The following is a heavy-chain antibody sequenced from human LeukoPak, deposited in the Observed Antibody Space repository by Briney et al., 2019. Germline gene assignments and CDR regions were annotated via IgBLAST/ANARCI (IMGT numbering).Heavy chain of an antibody. V-gene: IGHV4-31*03. CDR1: GGSVSSSDSH. CDR3: ARAITGTSCYDY. CDR2: ISYTGAT. Sequence: PSQTLSLICSVSGGSVSSSDSHWAWIRQHPGKGLEWIGYISYTGATPYSPSLASRVTMSLDRSQNKVSLRLSSVTAADTAVYHCARAITGTSCYDYWGQGTLVTVSS. J-gene: IGHJ4*02. D-gene: IGHD2-2*01.